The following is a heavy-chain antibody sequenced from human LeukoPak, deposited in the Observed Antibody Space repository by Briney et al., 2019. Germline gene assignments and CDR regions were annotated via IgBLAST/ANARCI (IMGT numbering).Heavy chain of an antibody. V-gene: IGHV3-74*01. CDR1: GFTFKNSW. J-gene: IGHJ4*02. D-gene: IGHD3-22*01. CDR3: ARVLHKRNYDSSVYYGY. Sequence: GGSLRLSCVASGFTFKNSWMHWVRQAPGKGLVWVSRMDADGSNTHYVDSVKGRFTISRDNAKDTLYLQMNSLRAEDTAVYYCARVLHKRNYDSSVYYGYWGQGTLVTVSS. CDR2: MDADGSNT.